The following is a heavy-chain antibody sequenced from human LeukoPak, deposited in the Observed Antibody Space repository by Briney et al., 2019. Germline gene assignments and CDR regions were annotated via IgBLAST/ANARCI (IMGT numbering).Heavy chain of an antibody. CDR1: GGSISSSSYY. V-gene: IGHV4-39*07. CDR2: IYYSGNT. Sequence: SETLSLTCTVSGGSISSSSYYWGWIRQPPGKGLEWIGSIYYSGNTYYNPSLKSRVTISVDTSKNQFSLKLSSVTAADTAVYYCARGILLRGWFDPWGQGTLVTVSS. CDR3: ARGILLRGWFDP. D-gene: IGHD3-10*01. J-gene: IGHJ5*02.